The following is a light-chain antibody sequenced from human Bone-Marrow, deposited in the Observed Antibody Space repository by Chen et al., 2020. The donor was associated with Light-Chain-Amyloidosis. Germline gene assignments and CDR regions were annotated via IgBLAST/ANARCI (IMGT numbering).Light chain of an antibody. V-gene: IGLV3-21*02. CDR3: QVWDRSSDRPV. CDR2: DDS. J-gene: IGLJ3*02. Sequence: SYVLTQPSSVSVAPGQTATIACGGNNIGSTSVHWYQQTPGQAPLLVVYDDSDRPPGIPERLSGSNSGNTATVTISRVEAGDEADYYCQVWDRSSDRPVFGGGTKLPVL. CDR1: NIGSTS.